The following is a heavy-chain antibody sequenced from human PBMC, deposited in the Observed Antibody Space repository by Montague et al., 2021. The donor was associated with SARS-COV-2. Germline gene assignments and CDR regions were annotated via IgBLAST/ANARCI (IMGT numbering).Heavy chain of an antibody. Sequence: TLTLTCTVSGGSISSSSYYWGWIRQPPGKGLEWIGTIYYSGSTYYNPSLKSRVTISVDTSKNQFSLKLGSVTAADTAVYYCARGWFSPMLVVVIRGPFDYWGQGALVTVSS. V-gene: IGHV4-39*07. CDR1: GGSISSSSYY. CDR2: IYYSGST. CDR3: ARGWFSPMLVVVIRGPFDY. D-gene: IGHD3-22*01. J-gene: IGHJ4*02.